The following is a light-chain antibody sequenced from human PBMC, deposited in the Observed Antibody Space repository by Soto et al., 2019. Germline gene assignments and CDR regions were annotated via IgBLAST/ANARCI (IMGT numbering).Light chain of an antibody. CDR3: MQALQTPT. J-gene: IGKJ5*01. Sequence: DIVMTQSPLSLPVSPGGPASISCWSSQSLLHSDGFNYLDWYVQKPGQSPQLLIYLGSNRASGVPDRLSGSGSGTDFTLRISRVEADDVGVYYCMQALQTPTVGQGTRLEI. CDR1: QSLLHSDGFNY. V-gene: IGKV2-28*01. CDR2: LGS.